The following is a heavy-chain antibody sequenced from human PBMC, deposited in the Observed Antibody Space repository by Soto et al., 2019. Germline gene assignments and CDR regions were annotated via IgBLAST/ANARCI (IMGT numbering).Heavy chain of an antibody. D-gene: IGHD6-13*01. Sequence: SETLSLTCAVYGGSFSGYYWSWIRQPPGKGLEWIGEINHSGSTNYNPSLKSRVTISVDTYKKQFSLKLSSVTAADTAVYYCASLGQQLVPNFDYGGQGTRVTDSS. J-gene: IGHJ4*02. CDR2: INHSGST. CDR1: GGSFSGYY. V-gene: IGHV4-34*01. CDR3: ASLGQQLVPNFDY.